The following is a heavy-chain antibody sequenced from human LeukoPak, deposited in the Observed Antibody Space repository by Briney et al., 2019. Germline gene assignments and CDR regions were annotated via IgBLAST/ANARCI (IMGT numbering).Heavy chain of an antibody. CDR3: ARGAPSFRGWYFDL. V-gene: IGHV3-20*04. CDR2: INWNGDST. D-gene: IGHD2/OR15-2a*01. CDR1: GFTFDDYD. Sequence: GGSLRLSCAASGFTFDDYDMIWVRQPPGKGLEWVSGINWNGDSTGYADPVKGRFTISRDNAKNSLFLQMNSLRAEDTALYYCARGAPSFRGWYFDLWGRGTLVTVSS. J-gene: IGHJ2*01.